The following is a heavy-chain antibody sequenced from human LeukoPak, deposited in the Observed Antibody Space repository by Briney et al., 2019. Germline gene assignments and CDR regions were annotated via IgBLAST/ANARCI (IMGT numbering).Heavy chain of an antibody. CDR2: ISGYNGET. V-gene: IGHV1-18*01. D-gene: IGHD3-22*01. CDR3: ARDRWYDKSDYYYNLDQ. CDR1: GYTFTSYG. Sequence: ASVKVSCKASGYTFTSYGISWVRQAPGQGLEWMGWISGYNGETNNAQKVQGGVTMTTDTSTSTAYMELRSLRSDDTAVYYCARDRWYDKSDYYYNLDQWGQGTLVTVSS. J-gene: IGHJ4*02.